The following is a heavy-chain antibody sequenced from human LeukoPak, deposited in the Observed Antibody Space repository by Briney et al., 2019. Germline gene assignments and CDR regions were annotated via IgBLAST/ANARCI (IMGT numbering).Heavy chain of an antibody. V-gene: IGHV1-2*06. D-gene: IGHD3-10*01. Sequence: ASVKVSCKASGYTFTGYYMHWVRQAPGQGLEWMGRINPNSGGTNYAQKFQGRVTMTRDTSISTAYMELSRLRSDGTAVYYCARAEGTMVREVISTSYYYYYMDVWGKGTTVTVSS. CDR3: ARAEGTMVREVISTSYYYYYMDV. CDR1: GYTFTGYY. J-gene: IGHJ6*03. CDR2: INPNSGGT.